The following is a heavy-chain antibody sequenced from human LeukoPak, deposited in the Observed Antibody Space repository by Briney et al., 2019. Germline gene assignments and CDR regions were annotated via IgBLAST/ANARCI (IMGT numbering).Heavy chain of an antibody. CDR3: AREDYESYYFDY. J-gene: IGHJ4*02. D-gene: IGHD4-17*01. CDR1: GFTFSSYW. CDR2: VNSGGSDT. V-gene: IGHV3-74*01. Sequence: GGSLRLSCAASGFTFSSYWMRWVRQAPGKGLVWVSRVNSGGSDTTYADSVKGRFTISRDNAKNTLYLQMNSLRAEDTAVYFCAREDYESYYFDYWGQGTLVTVSS.